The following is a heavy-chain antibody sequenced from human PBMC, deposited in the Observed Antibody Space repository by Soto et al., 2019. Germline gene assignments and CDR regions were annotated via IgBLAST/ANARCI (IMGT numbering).Heavy chain of an antibody. CDR3: ARYFRGSGRYFFDY. CDR2: INQDGGGT. V-gene: IGHV3-7*03. CDR1: GFTFTNYA. J-gene: IGHJ4*02. D-gene: IGHD6-19*01. Sequence: PGGSLRLSCAASGFTFTNYAFHWVRQAPGKGLEWVANINQDGGGTYYVDSVEGRFTISRDNAKDSLYLQMNSLRGEDTAAYYCARYFRGSGRYFFDYWGQGTLVTVSS.